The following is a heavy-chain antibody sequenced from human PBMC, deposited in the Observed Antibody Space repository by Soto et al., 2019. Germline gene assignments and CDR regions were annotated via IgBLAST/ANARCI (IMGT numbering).Heavy chain of an antibody. V-gene: IGHV4-4*02. J-gene: IGHJ3*02. CDR3: ARVPGVVVSANDASDI. CDR1: GGSVSSSNW. CDR2: IYHSGRA. Sequence: QVQLQESGPGLVKPSGTLSLTCAVSGGSVSSSNWWSWVRQSPGKGLEWMGEIYHSGRAHYNPSLKSRATISLDKSKNQFSLRLTSVTAADTAVYYCARVPGVVVSANDASDIWGPGTRVIVSS. D-gene: IGHD2-21*02.